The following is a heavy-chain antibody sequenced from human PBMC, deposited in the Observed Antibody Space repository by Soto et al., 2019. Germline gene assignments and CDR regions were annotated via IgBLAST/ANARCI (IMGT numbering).Heavy chain of an antibody. J-gene: IGHJ6*02. CDR3: AADGAQYYYGMDA. CDR2: IDPSDSYT. D-gene: IGHD3-10*01. CDR1: GYSFTSYW. V-gene: IGHV5-10-1*01. Sequence: GESLKISCKGSGYSFTSYWISWVRQMPGKGLEWMGRIDPSDSYTNYSPSFQGHVTISADKSISTAYLQWSSLKASDTAMYFCAADGAQYYYGMDAWGQGTTVTVSS.